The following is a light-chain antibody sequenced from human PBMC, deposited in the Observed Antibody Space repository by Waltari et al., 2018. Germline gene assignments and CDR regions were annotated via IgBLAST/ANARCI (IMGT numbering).Light chain of an antibody. J-gene: IGLJ1*01. CDR1: SLRTYY. CDR3: CSRDTSGKQYV. Sequence: SSELTQDPAVSVALGQRVRITCHGDSLRTYYATWYQQKPGQAPVVVMYCHNKRPSGIPARFSGSSAGNTAVLTITGAQAEDEADYYCCSRDTSGKQYVFGPGTQVTV. CDR2: CHN. V-gene: IGLV3-19*01.